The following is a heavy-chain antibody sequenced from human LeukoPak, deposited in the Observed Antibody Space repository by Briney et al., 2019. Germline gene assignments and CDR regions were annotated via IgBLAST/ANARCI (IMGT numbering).Heavy chain of an antibody. CDR2: IYHSGST. J-gene: IGHJ5*02. Sequence: TSETRSLTCTVSGGSISSYYWSWIRQTPGMGLERIGYIYHSGSTKYNPSLKSRVTISVDTSKNQFSLKLSSVTAADTAVYYCARDFPESKGWGLDPWGQGTLVTVSS. CDR1: GGSISSYY. CDR3: ARDFPESKGWGLDP. D-gene: IGHD1-14*01. V-gene: IGHV4-59*01.